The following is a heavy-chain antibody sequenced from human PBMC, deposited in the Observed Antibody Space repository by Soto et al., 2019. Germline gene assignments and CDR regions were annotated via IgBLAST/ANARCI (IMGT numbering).Heavy chain of an antibody. D-gene: IGHD2-15*01. Sequence: GGSLRLSCAASGFTFSSYSMNWVRQAPGKGLEWVSYISSSSITIYYADSVKGRFTISRVNAKNSLYLQMNSLRAEDTAVYYCARDRREDSDFDYWGQGTPVTVSS. CDR3: ARDRREDSDFDY. CDR1: GFTFSSYS. CDR2: ISSSSITI. J-gene: IGHJ4*02. V-gene: IGHV3-48*01.